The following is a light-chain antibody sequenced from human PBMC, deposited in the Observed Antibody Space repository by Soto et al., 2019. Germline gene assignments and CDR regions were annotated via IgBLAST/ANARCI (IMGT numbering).Light chain of an antibody. Sequence: QSVLTQPPSVSGAPGQRVTIYCTGSSSNIGAGHDVHWYQQIPGTAPKLLIYGNSNRPSGVPDRFSGSKSGSSASLAITGLQAEDEADYYCQSYDGSLRDVVFGGGTKLTVL. CDR3: QSYDGSLRDVV. J-gene: IGLJ2*01. CDR2: GNS. V-gene: IGLV1-40*01. CDR1: SSNIGAGHD.